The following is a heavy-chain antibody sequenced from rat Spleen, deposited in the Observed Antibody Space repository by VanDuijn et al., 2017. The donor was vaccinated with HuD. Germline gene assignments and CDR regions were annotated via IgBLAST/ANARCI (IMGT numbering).Heavy chain of an antibody. CDR3: TKTNYYSGDFDY. Sequence: EVQLVESGGGLVQPGRSMKLSCAASGFTFSNYDMAWVRQAPTKGLEWVASISFDGSGTYYRDSVKGRFTISRDNAKSTLYLQMDSLRSEDTATYYCTKTNYYSGDFDYWGQGVMVTVSS. CDR1: GFTFSNYD. J-gene: IGHJ2*01. V-gene: IGHV5-20*01. CDR2: ISFDGSGT. D-gene: IGHD1-1*01.